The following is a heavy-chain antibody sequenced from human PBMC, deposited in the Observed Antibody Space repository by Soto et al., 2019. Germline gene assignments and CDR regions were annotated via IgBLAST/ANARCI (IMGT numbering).Heavy chain of an antibody. V-gene: IGHV3-64D*06. D-gene: IGHD2-15*01. CDR1: GCIFSEST. CDR2: VSTSGRST. Sequence: GVSLRLSGSASGCIFSESTIYWVRQVPGKGLEAISAVSTSGRSTYYADSVKDRFTISRDNSKNTLFLQMGSLRPEDTAIYYCVKQAHGLDGVAFDYWGQGTQVTVSS. J-gene: IGHJ4*02. CDR3: VKQAHGLDGVAFDY.